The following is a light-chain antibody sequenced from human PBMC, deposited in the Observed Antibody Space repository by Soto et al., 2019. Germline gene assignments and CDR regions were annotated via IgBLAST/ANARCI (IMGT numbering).Light chain of an antibody. CDR1: QTISSW. CDR2: KAS. V-gene: IGKV1-5*03. J-gene: IGKJ1*01. Sequence: DIPMTQSPSTLAGSVGDSVTITCRASQTISSWLAWYQQKPGKAPKLLIYKASTLKSGVPSRFSGSGSGTEFTLTISSLQPDEFATYYCQHYNSYSEAFGQWTKVDI. CDR3: QHYNSYSEA.